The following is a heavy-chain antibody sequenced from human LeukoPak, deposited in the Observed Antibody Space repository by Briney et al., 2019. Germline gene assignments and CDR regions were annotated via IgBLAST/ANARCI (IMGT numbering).Heavy chain of an antibody. J-gene: IGHJ4*02. CDR2: IYYDGST. D-gene: IGHD1-26*01. CDR1: GGSISSSSYC. V-gene: IGHV4-39*01. CDR3: ARVTPYSGSYYEYFDY. Sequence: SETLSLTCTVSGGSISSSSYCWGWIRQPPGKGLEWIGSIYYDGSTYYNPSLKSRLTISVDASKNQFSLTLSSVTAADTAVYYCARVTPYSGSYYEYFDYWGQGTLVTVSS.